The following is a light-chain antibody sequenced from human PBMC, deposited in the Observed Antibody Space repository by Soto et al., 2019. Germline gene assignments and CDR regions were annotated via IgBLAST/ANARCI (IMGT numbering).Light chain of an antibody. Sequence: QSAQTQPASVSRSPGQSITISCPGTSSDVGAYSYLSWYQQHPGKAPKVIIYEVTNRPSGVSSRFSGSKSGNTASLTIYGLQAEDEADYYFILYTTTASDIYATGTQVTVL. V-gene: IGLV2-14*01. CDR1: SSDVGAYSY. CDR3: ILYTTTASDI. J-gene: IGLJ1*01. CDR2: EVT.